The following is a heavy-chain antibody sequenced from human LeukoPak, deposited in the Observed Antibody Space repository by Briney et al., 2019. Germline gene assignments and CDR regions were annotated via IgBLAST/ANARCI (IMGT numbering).Heavy chain of an antibody. Sequence: ASVKVSCKASGYTFTSYDINWVRQATGQGLEWMGWMNPNSGNTGYAQKFQGRVTMTRNTSISTAYMELSSLRSEDTAVYYCAREGNLRYFDWLLFDSGGMDVWGQGTTVTVSS. D-gene: IGHD3-9*01. V-gene: IGHV1-8*01. J-gene: IGHJ6*02. CDR3: AREGNLRYFDWLLFDSGGMDV. CDR2: MNPNSGNT. CDR1: GYTFTSYD.